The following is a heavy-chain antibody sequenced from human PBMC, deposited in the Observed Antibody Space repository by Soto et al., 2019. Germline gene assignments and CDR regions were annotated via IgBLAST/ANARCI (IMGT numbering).Heavy chain of an antibody. CDR3: AKDLGRLGADIVVVPAALNWFDP. CDR2: ISGSGGST. V-gene: IGHV3-23*01. J-gene: IGHJ5*02. D-gene: IGHD2-2*01. Sequence: EVQLLESGGGLVQPGGSLRLSCAASGFTFSSYAMSWVRQAPGKGLAWVSAISGSGGSTYYADSVKGRFTISRDNSKNTLYLQMNSLRAEDTAVYYCAKDLGRLGADIVVVPAALNWFDPWGQGTLVTVSS. CDR1: GFTFSSYA.